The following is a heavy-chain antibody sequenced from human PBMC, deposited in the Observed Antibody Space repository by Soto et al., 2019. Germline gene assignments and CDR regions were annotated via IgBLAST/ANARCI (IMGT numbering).Heavy chain of an antibody. CDR2: ISWNSGSI. CDR1: GFTFDDYA. Sequence: PGGSLRLSCAVSGFTFDDYAMHWVRQAPGKGLEWVSGISWNSGSIGYADSVKGRFTISRDNAKNSLYLQMNSLRAEDTALYYCAKVGGYYYYGMDVWGQGTTVTVSS. D-gene: IGHD3-16*01. CDR3: AKVGGYYYYGMDV. V-gene: IGHV3-9*01. J-gene: IGHJ6*02.